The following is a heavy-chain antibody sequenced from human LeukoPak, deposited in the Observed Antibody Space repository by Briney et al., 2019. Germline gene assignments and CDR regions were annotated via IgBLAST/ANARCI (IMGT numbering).Heavy chain of an antibody. CDR2: IKSKTDGGTT. V-gene: IGHV3-15*01. CDR3: TTDRFSATMVRGVIITSHYYFDY. CDR1: GFTFSNAW. J-gene: IGHJ4*02. D-gene: IGHD3-10*01. Sequence: PGGSLRLSCAASGFTFSNAWMSWVRQAPGKGLEWVGRIKSKTDGGTTDYAAPVKGRFTISRDDSKNTLYLQMNSLKTEDTAVYYCTTDRFSATMVRGVIITSHYYFDYWGQGTLVTVSS.